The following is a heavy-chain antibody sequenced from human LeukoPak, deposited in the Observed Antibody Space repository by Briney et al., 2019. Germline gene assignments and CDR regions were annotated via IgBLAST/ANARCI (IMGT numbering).Heavy chain of an antibody. V-gene: IGHV4-4*07. J-gene: IGHJ3*02. CDR1: GGSISSYY. CDR3: ARGWVGSMYYYDSSGYPAFDI. Sequence: PSETLSLTCTVSGGSISSYYWRWIRQPAGKGLEWIGRIYTSGSTNYNPSVKSRVTMSVDTSKNQFSLKLSSVTAADTAVYYCARGWVGSMYYYDSSGYPAFDIWGQGTMVTVSS. CDR2: IYTSGST. D-gene: IGHD3-22*01.